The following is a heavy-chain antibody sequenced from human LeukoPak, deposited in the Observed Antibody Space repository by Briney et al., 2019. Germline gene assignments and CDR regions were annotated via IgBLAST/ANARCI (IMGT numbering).Heavy chain of an antibody. CDR3: INMVSDSGVEGK. CDR2: INGDGSHT. V-gene: IGHV3-74*01. Sequence: GGSLRLSCAASGFTFSKYYMHWVRQAPGKGPVWISYINGDGSHTTYADSVKGRFTISRDNAINTVYLQMNSLRDEDTAIYYCINMVSDSGVEGKWGQGTLVTVSS. CDR1: GFTFSKYY. J-gene: IGHJ4*02. D-gene: IGHD3-10*01.